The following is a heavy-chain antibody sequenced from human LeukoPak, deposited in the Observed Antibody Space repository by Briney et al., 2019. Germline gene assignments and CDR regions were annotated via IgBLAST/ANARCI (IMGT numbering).Heavy chain of an antibody. CDR3: ARGGPHLLKNELSRRTYYFDY. D-gene: IGHD1-7*01. CDR2: IYYSGST. J-gene: IGHJ4*02. CDR1: GGSISSGGYY. Sequence: SQTLSLTCTVSGGSISSGGYYWSWIRQHPGKGPEWIGYIYYSGSTYYNPSLKSRVTISVDTSKNQFSLKLSSVTAADTAVYYCARGGPHLLKNELSRRTYYFDYWGQGTLVTVSS. V-gene: IGHV4-31*03.